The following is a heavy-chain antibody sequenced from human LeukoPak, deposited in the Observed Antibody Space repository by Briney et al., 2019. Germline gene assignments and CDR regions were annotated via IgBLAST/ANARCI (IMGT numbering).Heavy chain of an antibody. J-gene: IGHJ6*02. V-gene: IGHV4-34*01. D-gene: IGHD3-3*01. CDR1: GFTVSSNY. Sequence: NAGGSLRLSCAASGFTVSSNYMSWVRQPPGKGLEWIGEINHSGSTNYNPSLKSRVTISVDTSKNQFSLKLSSVTAADTAVYYCARGGGASGPRDFRSGYSYYYYYGMDVWGQGTTVTVSS. CDR3: ARGGGASGPRDFRSGYSYYYYYGMDV. CDR2: INHSGST.